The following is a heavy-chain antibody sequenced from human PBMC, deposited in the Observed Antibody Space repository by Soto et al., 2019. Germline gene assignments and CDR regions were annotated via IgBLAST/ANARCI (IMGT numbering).Heavy chain of an antibody. CDR3: ARDHLDYDFWSGYYRSFDY. CDR2: IIPIFGTA. D-gene: IGHD3-3*01. Sequence: SVKVSFKASGGTFSSYAISWLRQAPGQGLEWMGGIIPIFGTANYAQKFQGRVTITADESTSTAYMELSSLRSEDTAVYYCARDHLDYDFWSGYYRSFDYWGQGTLVTVSS. CDR1: GGTFSSYA. V-gene: IGHV1-69*13. J-gene: IGHJ4*02.